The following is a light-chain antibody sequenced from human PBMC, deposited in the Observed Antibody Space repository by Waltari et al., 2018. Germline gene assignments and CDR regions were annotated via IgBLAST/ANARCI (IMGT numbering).Light chain of an antibody. CDR2: YNN. J-gene: IGLJ3*02. CDR1: SSNLGNNP. V-gene: IGLV1-44*01. CDR3: ASWDDGLNGWV. Sequence: QSVLTQAPSASGTPGQRVIISCSGSSSNLGNNPVNWYQQVPGTAPKLLIFYNNERPSGVPDRLSGSKSGTSASLAISGLQSEDEADYYCASWDDGLNGWVFGGGIRLTVL.